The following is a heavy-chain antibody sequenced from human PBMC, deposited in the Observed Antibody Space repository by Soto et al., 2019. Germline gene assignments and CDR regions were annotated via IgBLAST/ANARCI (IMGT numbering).Heavy chain of an antibody. CDR3: ARGGHYYGSGSYPDAFDI. J-gene: IGHJ3*02. CDR2: IYYSGST. Sequence: PSETLSLTCTVSGGSISSGGYYWSWIRQHPGKGLEWIGYIYYSGSTYYNPSLKSRVTISVDTSKNQFSLKPSSVTAADTAVYYCARGGHYYGSGSYPDAFDIWGQGTMVTVSS. V-gene: IGHV4-31*03. D-gene: IGHD3-10*01. CDR1: GGSISSGGYY.